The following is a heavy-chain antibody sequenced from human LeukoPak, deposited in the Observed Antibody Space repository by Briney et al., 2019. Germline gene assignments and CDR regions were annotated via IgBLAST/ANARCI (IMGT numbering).Heavy chain of an antibody. J-gene: IGHJ6*03. D-gene: IGHD2-2*01. CDR3: TKGSTYSNSSPMDV. CDR2: ISWNSGVI. Sequence: PGRSLRLSCAASGFTFDDYAMHWVRQGQGKGLEWVSGISWNSGVIVYAESVKGRFTISRDNAKSSVYLQMNSLRAEDMALYYCTKGSTYSNSSPMDVWGKGTTVTVSS. V-gene: IGHV3-9*03. CDR1: GFTFDDYA.